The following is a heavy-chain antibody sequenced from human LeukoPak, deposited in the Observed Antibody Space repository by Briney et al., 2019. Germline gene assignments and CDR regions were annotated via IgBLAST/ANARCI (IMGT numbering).Heavy chain of an antibody. V-gene: IGHV1-18*01. D-gene: IGHD6-19*01. CDR3: ARGGGRGWSSDY. J-gene: IGHJ4*02. CDR1: GYTFTNYD. CDR2: IDIYKNNT. Sequence: ASVKVSCKASGYTFTNYDISWVRQAPGQRLEWMGWIDIYKNNTDYAQKLQGRVTMTTDTSTSTAYMELRSLRFDDTAVYYCARGGGRGWSSDYWGQGTLVTVSP.